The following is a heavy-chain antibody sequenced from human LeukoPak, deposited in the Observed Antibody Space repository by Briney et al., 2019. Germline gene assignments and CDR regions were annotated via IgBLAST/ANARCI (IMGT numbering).Heavy chain of an antibody. CDR1: GFTFSSYG. D-gene: IGHD1-26*01. Sequence: PGGSLRLSCAASGFTFSSYGMHWVRQAPGKGLEWVAVISYDGSNKYYADSVKGRFTISRDNSKNTLYLQMNSLRAEDTAVYYCAKDSSGSNYYFDYWGQGTLVTVSS. V-gene: IGHV3-30*18. J-gene: IGHJ4*02. CDR3: AKDSSGSNYYFDY. CDR2: ISYDGSNK.